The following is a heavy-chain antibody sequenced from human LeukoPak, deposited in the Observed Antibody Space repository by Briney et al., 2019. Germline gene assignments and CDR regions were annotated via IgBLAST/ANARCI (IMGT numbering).Heavy chain of an antibody. CDR1: GFSVDSSD. CDR2: INVYGVMT. D-gene: IGHD2-21*02. CDR3: AKDPSNCGGDCYNYYYYYMDV. J-gene: IGHJ6*03. Sequence: GGSLRLSCAASGFSVDSSDVLWVRQAPGKGPQWVSVINVYGVMTIYADSVRGRFTISRDNSKNTLYLQMNSLRAEDTAVYYCAKDPSNCGGDCYNYYYYYMDVWGKGTTVTISS. V-gene: IGHV3-23*01.